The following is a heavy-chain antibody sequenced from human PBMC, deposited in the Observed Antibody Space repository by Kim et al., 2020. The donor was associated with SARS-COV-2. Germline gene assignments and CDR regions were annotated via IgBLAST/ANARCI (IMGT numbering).Heavy chain of an antibody. Sequence: GGSLRLSCAASGFTFSSYAMHWVRQAPGKGLEWVAVISYDGSNKYYADSVKGRFTISRDNSKNTLYLQMNSLRAEDTAVYYCARGGTLDYWGQGTLVTVSS. CDR3: ARGGTLDY. D-gene: IGHD3-16*01. CDR2: ISYDGSNK. V-gene: IGHV3-30-3*01. CDR1: GFTFSSYA. J-gene: IGHJ4*02.